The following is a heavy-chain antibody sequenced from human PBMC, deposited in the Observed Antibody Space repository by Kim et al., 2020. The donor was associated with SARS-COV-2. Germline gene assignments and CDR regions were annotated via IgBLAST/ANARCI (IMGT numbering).Heavy chain of an antibody. V-gene: IGHV4-39*01. CDR3: ARLGLVATPDY. CDR1: GGSISSSSYY. D-gene: IGHD5-12*01. J-gene: IGHJ4*02. CDR2: IYYSGST. Sequence: SETLSLTCTVSGGSISSSSYYWGWIRQPPGKGLEWIGSIYYSGSTYYNPSLKSRVTISVDTSKNQFSLKLGSVTAADTAVYYCARLGLVATPDYWGQGTLVTVSS.